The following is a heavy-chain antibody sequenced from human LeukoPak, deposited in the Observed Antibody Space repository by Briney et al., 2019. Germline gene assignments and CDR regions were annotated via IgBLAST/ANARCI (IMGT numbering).Heavy chain of an antibody. J-gene: IGHJ6*03. D-gene: IGHD3-10*01. CDR2: INHSGST. Sequence: SETLSLTCAVYGGSFSGYYWSWIRQPPGKGLEWIGEINHSGSTNYNPSLKSRVTISVDTSKNQFSLKLSSVTAADTAVYYCARVYSYYYYMDVWGKWTTVPVSS. CDR1: GGSFSGYY. V-gene: IGHV4-34*01. CDR3: ARVYSYYYYMDV.